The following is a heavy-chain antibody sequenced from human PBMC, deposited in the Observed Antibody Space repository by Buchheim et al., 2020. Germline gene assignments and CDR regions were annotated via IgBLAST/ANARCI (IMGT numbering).Heavy chain of an antibody. CDR2: IKQDGSEK. CDR1: GFTFSSYW. V-gene: IGHV3-7*01. D-gene: IGHD3-10*01. CDR3: ARDLYYYGSGSTYYYYYYGMDV. J-gene: IGHJ6*02. Sequence: EVQLVESGGGLVQPGGSLRLSCAASGFTFSSYWMSWVRQAPGKGLEWVANIKQDGSEKYYVESVKGRFTISRDNAKNSLYLQMNSLRAEDTAVYYCARDLYYYGSGSTYYYYYYGMDVWGQGTT.